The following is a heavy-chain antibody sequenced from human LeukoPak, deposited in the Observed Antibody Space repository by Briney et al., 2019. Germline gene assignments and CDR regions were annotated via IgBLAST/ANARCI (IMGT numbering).Heavy chain of an antibody. CDR1: AFNFSNYG. CDR2: IWYDGSYK. V-gene: IGHV3-33*01. CDR3: AAQPVGIGAAGSLDF. Sequence: GRSLRLSCAASAFNFSNYGMHWVRQAPGKGLEWVAVIWYDGSYKYYGDSVKGRFTISRDNSKSMLYLQMESLRVEDTAVYYCAAQPVGIGAAGSLDFWGQGTLVTVSS. D-gene: IGHD6-13*01. J-gene: IGHJ4*02.